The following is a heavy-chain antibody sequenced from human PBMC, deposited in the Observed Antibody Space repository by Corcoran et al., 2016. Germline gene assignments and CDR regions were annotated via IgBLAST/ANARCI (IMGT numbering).Heavy chain of an antibody. D-gene: IGHD3-3*01. CDR2: ISYDGSNK. V-gene: IGHV3-30*18. CDR1: GFTFSSYG. Sequence: QVQLVESGGGVVQPGRSLRLSCAASGFTFSSYGMHWVRQAPGKGLEWVEVISYDGSNKYYADSVKGRFTISRDNSKNTLYLQMNSLRAEDTAVYYCAKSPASANYDFWSAYYYYGMDVWGQGTTVTVSS. J-gene: IGHJ6*02. CDR3: AKSPASANYDFWSAYYYYGMDV.